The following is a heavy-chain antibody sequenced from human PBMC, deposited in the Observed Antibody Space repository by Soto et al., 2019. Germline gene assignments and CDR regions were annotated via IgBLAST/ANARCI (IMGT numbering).Heavy chain of an antibody. Sequence: SETLSLTCTASGGSISSSSYYWGWIRQPPGKGLEWIGEVFPTGSTNYNPSLMSRVTISVDKSKNHFSLNLSSVTAADTAIYYCARRPTAELPSNWFDPWGQGTQVTVSS. CDR2: VFPTGST. D-gene: IGHD2-15*01. CDR1: GGSISSSSYY. V-gene: IGHV4-61*05. CDR3: ARRPTAELPSNWFDP. J-gene: IGHJ5*02.